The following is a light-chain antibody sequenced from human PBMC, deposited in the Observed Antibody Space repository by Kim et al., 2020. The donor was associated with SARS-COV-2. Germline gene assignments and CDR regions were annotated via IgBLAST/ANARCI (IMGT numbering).Light chain of an antibody. CDR2: GKN. J-gene: IGLJ2*01. V-gene: IGLV3-19*01. Sequence: SSELTQDPAVSVALGQTVRITCQGDSLRSYYASWYQQKPGQAPVLVIYGKNNRPSGIPDRFSGSSSGNTASLTIPGAQAEDEADYYCNSRDSSGNDVVFG. CDR1: SLRSYY. CDR3: NSRDSSGNDVV.